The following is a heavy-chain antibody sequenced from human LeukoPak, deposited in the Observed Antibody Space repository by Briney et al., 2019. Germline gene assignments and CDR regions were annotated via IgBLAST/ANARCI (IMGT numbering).Heavy chain of an antibody. CDR2: IFYSGST. Sequence: SETLSLTCTVSGGSITSYYWSWIRQPPGKGLEWIGYIFYSGSTNYNPSLESRVTISVDTSKNQFSLKLSSVTAADTAVYYCASTIGAVAGTAGDYYYYYYMDVWGKGTTVTVSS. D-gene: IGHD6-19*01. V-gene: IGHV4-59*01. J-gene: IGHJ6*03. CDR1: GGSITSYY. CDR3: ASTIGAVAGTAGDYYYYYYMDV.